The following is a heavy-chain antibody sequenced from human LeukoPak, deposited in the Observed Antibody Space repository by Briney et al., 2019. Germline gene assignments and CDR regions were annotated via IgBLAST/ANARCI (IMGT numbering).Heavy chain of an antibody. CDR1: GFTFSTYA. Sequence: PGGSLRLSCEASGFTFSTYAIHWVRQAPGQGLEWVAVIWFDGSDKYYSDSVKGRFTISRDNSGNTLYLQMNSLRAEDTDVYYCAKDGGNYYQSFFDYWGQGTLVTVSS. CDR3: AKDGGNYYQSFFDY. D-gene: IGHD1-26*01. J-gene: IGHJ4*02. CDR2: IWFDGSDK. V-gene: IGHV3-33*06.